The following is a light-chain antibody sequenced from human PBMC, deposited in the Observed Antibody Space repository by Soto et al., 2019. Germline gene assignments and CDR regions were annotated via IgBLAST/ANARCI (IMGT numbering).Light chain of an antibody. CDR3: SSYTGGNPSYV. Sequence: QSALTQPASVSGSPGQSITISCTGTSSDVGAYTSVSWYQQHPDKAPKLMIYEVTIRPSGVSDRFSGSKSGNTASLTVSGLQAEDEADYYCSSYTGGNPSYVFGTGTKLTVL. J-gene: IGLJ1*01. CDR2: EVT. CDR1: SSDVGAYTS. V-gene: IGLV2-8*01.